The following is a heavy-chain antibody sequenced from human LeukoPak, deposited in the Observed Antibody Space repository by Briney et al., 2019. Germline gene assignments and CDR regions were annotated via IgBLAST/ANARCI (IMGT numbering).Heavy chain of an antibody. V-gene: IGHV3-21*04. CDR2: ISTSSSYI. D-gene: IGHD5-12*01. CDR1: GFTFSSYT. Sequence: GGSLRLSCAASGFTFSSYTMNWVRQAPGKGLEWVSSISTSSSYIHYADSVKGRFTISRDNAKNSLYLQMNSLRAEDTAVYYCAEDSHSGFFDYWGQGTLVTVSS. J-gene: IGHJ4*02. CDR3: AEDSHSGFFDY.